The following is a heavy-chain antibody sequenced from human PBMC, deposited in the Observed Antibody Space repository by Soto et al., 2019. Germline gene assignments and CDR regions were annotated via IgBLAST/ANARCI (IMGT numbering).Heavy chain of an antibody. V-gene: IGHV2-5*02. J-gene: IGHJ5*02. CDR2: IYWDDDK. D-gene: IGHD4-4*01. CDR3: AHLLYDYSNILEVNWFDP. CDR1: GFSLSTSGVG. Sequence: QITLKESGPTLVKPTQTLTLTCTFSGFSLSTSGVGVGWIRQPPGKALEWLALIYWDDDKRYSPSLKSRLTITKDTSKNQVVLTMTNMDPVDTATYYCAHLLYDYSNILEVNWFDPWGQGTLVTVSS.